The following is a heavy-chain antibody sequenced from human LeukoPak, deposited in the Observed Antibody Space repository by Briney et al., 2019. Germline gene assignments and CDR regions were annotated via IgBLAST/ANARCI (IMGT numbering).Heavy chain of an antibody. V-gene: IGHV3-73*01. CDR2: IDTRDKGSAT. CDR1: GFIFSDCA. D-gene: IGHD2-15*01. CDR3: TRDGGSWSHLDY. Sequence: PGGPLELPCAGFGFIFSDCAIHWVRQASGKGLEWVGRIDTRDKGSATAYAASVRGRFAISRDDSASTAYLQMTGLETEDTAVYFCTRDGGSWSHLDYWGQGALVTVSS. J-gene: IGHJ4*02.